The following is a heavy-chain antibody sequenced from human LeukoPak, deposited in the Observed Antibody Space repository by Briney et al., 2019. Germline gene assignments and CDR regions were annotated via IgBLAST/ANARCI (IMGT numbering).Heavy chain of an antibody. Sequence: ASVKAPCKASGYTFTGYYMHWVRQAPGQGLEWMGRINPNSGGTNYAQKFQGRVTMTRDTSISTAYMELSRLRSDDTAVYYCARVYISGHYYDSSGYYDGFYWFDPWGQGTLVTVSS. V-gene: IGHV1-2*06. CDR3: ARVYISGHYYDSSGYYDGFYWFDP. J-gene: IGHJ5*02. CDR2: INPNSGGT. D-gene: IGHD3-22*01. CDR1: GYTFTGYY.